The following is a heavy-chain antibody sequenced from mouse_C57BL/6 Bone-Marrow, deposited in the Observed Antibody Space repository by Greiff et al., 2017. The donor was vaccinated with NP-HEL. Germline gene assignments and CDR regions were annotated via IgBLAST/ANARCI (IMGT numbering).Heavy chain of an antibody. J-gene: IGHJ2*01. CDR3: AREEAGTFDY. D-gene: IGHD4-1*01. CDR1: GFTFSDYG. CDR2: ISNLAYSI. V-gene: IGHV5-15*01. Sequence: EVMLVESGGGLVQPGGSLKLSCAASGFTFSDYGMAWVRQAPRKGPEWVAFISNLAYSIYYADTVTGRFTISRDNAKNTLYLEMSSLRSEDTAMYYCAREEAGTFDYWGQGTTLTVSS.